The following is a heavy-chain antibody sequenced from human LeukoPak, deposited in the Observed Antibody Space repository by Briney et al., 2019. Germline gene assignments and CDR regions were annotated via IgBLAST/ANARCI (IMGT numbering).Heavy chain of an antibody. CDR2: INPNSGGT. Sequence: ASVKVSCKASGYTFTWYYMHWVRQAPGQGREWMGWINPNSGGTNYAQKVQGRVTMTRDTSISTAYMELSRLRSDDTAVYYCARDKSHDYGDYDYWGQGTLVTVSS. D-gene: IGHD4-17*01. V-gene: IGHV1-2*02. J-gene: IGHJ4*02. CDR3: ARDKSHDYGDYDY. CDR1: GYTFTWYY.